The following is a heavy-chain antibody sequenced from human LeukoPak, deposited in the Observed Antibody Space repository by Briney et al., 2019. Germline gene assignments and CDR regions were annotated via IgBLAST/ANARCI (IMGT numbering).Heavy chain of an antibody. D-gene: IGHD5-12*01. CDR3: ARDLRVESGAAYYYYMDV. CDR1: GFHFSSHW. Sequence: PGGSLKISFAASGFHFSSHWMSWVRPAPGKGLEGVANIKQDGSEKYYVDSVKGRFTISRDNAKNSLYLQMNSLRAEDTAVYYCARDLRVESGAAYYYYMDVWGKGTTVTVSS. CDR2: IKQDGSEK. J-gene: IGHJ6*03. V-gene: IGHV3-7*01.